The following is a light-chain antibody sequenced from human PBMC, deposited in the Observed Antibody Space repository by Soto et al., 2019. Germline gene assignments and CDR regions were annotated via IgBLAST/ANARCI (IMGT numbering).Light chain of an antibody. Sequence: QSALTQPASVSGSPGQSITVSCTGTSSDVGGYNFVSWYQQHPGKAPKLMIYEVSNRPSGVSNRFSGSKSGNTASLTISGLQPEDEADYYCNSYTSSGYVFGAATKLTVL. J-gene: IGLJ1*01. CDR1: SSDVGGYNF. CDR3: NSYTSSGYV. V-gene: IGLV2-14*01. CDR2: EVS.